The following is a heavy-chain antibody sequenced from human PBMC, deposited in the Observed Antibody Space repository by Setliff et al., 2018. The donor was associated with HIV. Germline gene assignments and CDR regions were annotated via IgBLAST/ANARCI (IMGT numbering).Heavy chain of an antibody. CDR1: GFIFDDYA. D-gene: IGHD5-18*01. CDR3: ARVEGYSFGSSGY. CDR2: ISWDDGSI. Sequence: LSLSCAASGFIFDDYAMHWVRQAPGKGLEWVSLISWDDGSIFYADSVKGRFTISRDNAKNSLYLQMNSLRAEDTAFYYCARVEGYSFGSSGYWGQGTLVTVSS. J-gene: IGHJ4*02. V-gene: IGHV3-43D*03.